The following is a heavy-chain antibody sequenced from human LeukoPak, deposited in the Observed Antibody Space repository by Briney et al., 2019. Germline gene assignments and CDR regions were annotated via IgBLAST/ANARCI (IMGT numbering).Heavy chain of an antibody. V-gene: IGHV3-33*01. CDR1: GFTFSSCG. D-gene: IGHD2-21*01. CDR2: IWNDGSYK. J-gene: IGHJ4*02. CDR3: ARDPLRGDGYTFDS. Sequence: PGGSLRLSCAASGFTFSSCGMHWVRQAPGKGLEWVAVIWNDGSYKYYADSVKGRFTISRDNSKNTLYLEMNSLRAEDTAVYYCARDPLRGDGYTFDSWGQGTLVTVSS.